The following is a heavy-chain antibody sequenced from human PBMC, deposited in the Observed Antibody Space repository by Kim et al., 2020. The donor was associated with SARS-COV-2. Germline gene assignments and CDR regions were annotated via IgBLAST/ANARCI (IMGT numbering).Heavy chain of an antibody. D-gene: IGHD3-10*01. CDR1: GFSFSSNV. Sequence: GGSLRLSCAASGFSFSSNVMTWVRQAPGKGLEWVSSISGGRSRTYYADSVWGRFTISRDNSKSTVFLQMNSLRVDDTATYFCAKGRDLLTMVRGSVTTSVSDYYGMEFWGRGTTVIVSS. V-gene: IGHV3-23*01. CDR2: ISGGRSRT. CDR3: AKGRDLLTMVRGSVTTSVSDYYGMEF. J-gene: IGHJ6*02.